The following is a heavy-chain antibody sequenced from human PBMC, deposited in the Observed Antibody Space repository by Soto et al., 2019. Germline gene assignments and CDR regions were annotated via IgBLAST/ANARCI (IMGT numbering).Heavy chain of an antibody. V-gene: IGHV3-53*01. CDR2: IYSGGST. Sequence: GSLRLSCAASGFTVSSNYMSWVRQAPGKGLEWVSVIYSGGSTYYADSLKGRFTISRDNSKNTLYLQMNSLRAEDTAVYYCARGYYYDSSEEIWGQGTMVTVSS. J-gene: IGHJ3*02. CDR3: ARGYYYDSSEEI. D-gene: IGHD3-22*01. CDR1: GFTVSSNY.